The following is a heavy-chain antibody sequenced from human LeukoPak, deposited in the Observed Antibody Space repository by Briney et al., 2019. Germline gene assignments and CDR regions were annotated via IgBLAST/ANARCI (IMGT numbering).Heavy chain of an antibody. CDR2: IYYSGST. CDR3: ARHRYYYDSSGYYYQP. Sequence: SETLSLTCTVSGGSVSSGSYYWSWIRQPPGKGLEWIGYIYYSGSTNYNPSLKSRVTISVDTSKNQFSLKLSSVTAADTAVYYCARHRYYYDSSGYYYQPWGQGTLVTVSS. V-gene: IGHV4-61*01. J-gene: IGHJ5*02. D-gene: IGHD3-22*01. CDR1: GGSVSSGSYY.